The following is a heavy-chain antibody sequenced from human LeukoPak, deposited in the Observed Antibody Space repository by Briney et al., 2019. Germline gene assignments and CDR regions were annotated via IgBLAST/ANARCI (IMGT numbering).Heavy chain of an antibody. V-gene: IGHV1-18*01. CDR2: ISAYNGNT. J-gene: IGHJ1*01. CDR1: GYTFTSYG. Sequence: ASVKVSCKASGYTFTSYGISWVRQAPGQGLEWMGWISAYNGNTNYAQKLQGRVTMTTDTSTSTAYMELSSLSSDDTAMYFCARGASAEYFPHWGQGTLVTVSS. CDR3: ARGASAEYFPH.